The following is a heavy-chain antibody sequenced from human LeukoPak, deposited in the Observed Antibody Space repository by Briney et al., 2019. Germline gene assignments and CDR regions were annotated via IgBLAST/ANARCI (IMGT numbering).Heavy chain of an antibody. CDR3: ARDGESSGSDDFDY. V-gene: IGHV1-2*02. D-gene: IGHD1-26*01. CDR1: GYTFTIYS. CDR2: INPNSGDT. Sequence: ASVMVSCKASGYTFTIYSVSWVRQAPGQGLEWMGWINPNSGDTNYAQNFQGRVTMTRDTSISTAYMELSRLRSDDTAVYYCARDGESSGSDDFDYWGQGTLVTVSS. J-gene: IGHJ4*02.